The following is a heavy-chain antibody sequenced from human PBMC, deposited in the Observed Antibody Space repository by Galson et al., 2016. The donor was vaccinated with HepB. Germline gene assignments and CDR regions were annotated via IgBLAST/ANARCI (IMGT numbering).Heavy chain of an antibody. J-gene: IGHJ3*02. CDR2: NNGDGSNT. Sequence: SLRLSCAVSGFNIRHYWMNWVRQPPGKGLVWVSRNNGDGSNTNYADSVKGRFTISRDNAKNTLYPQMNSLRPEDTAVYYCARVPYCGTDCYSGDPFDIWGQGTVVTVSS. CDR3: ARVPYCGTDCYSGDPFDI. CDR1: GFNIRHYW. D-gene: IGHD2-21*02. V-gene: IGHV3-74*01.